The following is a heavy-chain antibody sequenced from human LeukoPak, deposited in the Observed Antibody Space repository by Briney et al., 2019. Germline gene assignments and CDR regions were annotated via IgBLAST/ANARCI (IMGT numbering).Heavy chain of an antibody. D-gene: IGHD3-3*01. CDR3: ARDRPNGITIFGVDRTY. Sequence: KSGGSLRLSCAASGLTFTSYNMNWVGQAPGKGREWVSSIGGSSDDIYYVDSVKGRFTISRDNAKDSLYLQMNSLRAEDTAVYYCARDRPNGITIFGVDRTYWGQGTLVTVSS. V-gene: IGHV3-21*01. CDR1: GLTFTSYN. CDR2: IGGSSDDI. J-gene: IGHJ4*02.